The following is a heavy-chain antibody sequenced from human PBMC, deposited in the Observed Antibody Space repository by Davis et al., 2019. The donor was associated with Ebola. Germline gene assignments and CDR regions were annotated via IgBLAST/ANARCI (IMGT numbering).Heavy chain of an antibody. Sequence: GESLKISCAASGFTFSSYGMHWVRQAPGKGLEWVASMSHDGSDKHYADSMKGRFTISRDNSRDTLHLQMNSLRAEDTAMFYCAKDTSAVNHVWGQGTLVIVSS. CDR3: AKDTSAVNHV. CDR1: GFTFSSYG. CDR2: MSHDGSDK. D-gene: IGHD1-26*01. J-gene: IGHJ1*01. V-gene: IGHV3-30*02.